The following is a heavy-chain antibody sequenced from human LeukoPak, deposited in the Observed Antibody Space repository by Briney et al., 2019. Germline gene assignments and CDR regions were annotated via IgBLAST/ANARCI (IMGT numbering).Heavy chain of an antibody. CDR3: ARSHDGGNAFDI. CDR2: INHSGST. CDR1: VGSFSGYY. D-gene: IGHD4-23*01. J-gene: IGHJ3*02. V-gene: IGHV4-34*01. Sequence: SETLSLTCAVYVGSFSGYYWSWIRQPPGKGLAWIGEINHSGSTNSNPSLRSRVTISVDTSNNQFSLNLSSVTAADTAVYYCARSHDGGNAFDIWGQGTMVTVSS.